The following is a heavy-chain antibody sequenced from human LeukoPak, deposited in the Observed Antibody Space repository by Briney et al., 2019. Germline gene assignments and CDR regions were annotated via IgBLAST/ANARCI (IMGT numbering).Heavy chain of an antibody. J-gene: IGHJ4*02. CDR1: GFTFGSYA. D-gene: IGHD5-18*01. Sequence: GGSLRLSCAASGFTFGSYAMTWVRQAPGRGLEWVSAISGSGASTYYADSVKGRFTISRDNSKNTLYLQMNSLSAEDTAVYYCAKGGDTAMVTGHWGQGTLVTVSS. CDR2: ISGSGAST. CDR3: AKGGDTAMVTGH. V-gene: IGHV3-23*01.